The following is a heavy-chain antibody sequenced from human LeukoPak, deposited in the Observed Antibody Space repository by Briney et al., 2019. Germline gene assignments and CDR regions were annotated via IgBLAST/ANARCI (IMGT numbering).Heavy chain of an antibody. CDR1: GGSISSGDYY. D-gene: IGHD1-26*01. J-gene: IGHJ3*02. CDR2: IYDSGST. CDR3: ASTPLVGAYAFDI. Sequence: SQTLSLTCTVSGGSISSGDYYWNWIRQPPGKGLEWIGYIYDSGSTYYNPSLKSRVTISVDTSKNQFSLKLSSVTAADTAVYYCASTPLVGAYAFDIWGQGTMVTVSS. V-gene: IGHV4-30-4*08.